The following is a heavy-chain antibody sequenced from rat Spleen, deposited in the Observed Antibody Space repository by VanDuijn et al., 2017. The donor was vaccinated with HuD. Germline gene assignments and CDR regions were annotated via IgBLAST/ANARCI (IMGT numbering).Heavy chain of an antibody. CDR3: SRDWDFGGYSELRY. Sequence: QVQLKESGPGLVQPSQTLSLTCTVSGFSLTSYHVHWVRQPPGKGLEWMGVMWSDGDTSYNSALKSRLSISRDTSKNQVFLKVNSLQTDDTGTYYCSRDWDFGGYSELRYWGQGVMVTVSS. CDR1: GFSLTSYH. D-gene: IGHD1-11*01. CDR2: MWSDGDT. V-gene: IGHV2-32*01. J-gene: IGHJ2*01.